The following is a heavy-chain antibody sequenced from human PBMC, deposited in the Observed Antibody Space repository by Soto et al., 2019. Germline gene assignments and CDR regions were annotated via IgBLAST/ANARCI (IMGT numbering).Heavy chain of an antibody. V-gene: IGHV1-2*02. CDR2: INPKSGDT. Sequence: ASVKVSCKXSEYTLTGYYMNWVRQAPGQGLEWMGWINPKSGDTRYAQKFQGRVTMTRDTSISTAYMELSRLRSDDTAVYYCARDLAGNDYFDYWGQGTLVTVSS. J-gene: IGHJ4*02. D-gene: IGHD6-19*01. CDR1: EYTLTGYY. CDR3: ARDLAGNDYFDY.